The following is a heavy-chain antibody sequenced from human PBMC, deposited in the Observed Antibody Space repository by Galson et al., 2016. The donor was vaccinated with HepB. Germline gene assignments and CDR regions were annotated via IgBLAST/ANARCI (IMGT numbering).Heavy chain of an antibody. CDR2: INHGGST. CDR3: ARGLRNYYGSGSYLWYFDS. D-gene: IGHD3-10*01. CDR1: GGSFRDYY. Sequence: SETLSLTCAVYGGSFRDYYWSWIRQPPGKGLEWIGEINHGGSTYYNPSLKSRVTMSLDRSKNQFSLRLSSVTAADTAVYYCARGLRNYYGSGSYLWYFDSWGQGTLVTVSS. V-gene: IGHV4-34*01. J-gene: IGHJ4*02.